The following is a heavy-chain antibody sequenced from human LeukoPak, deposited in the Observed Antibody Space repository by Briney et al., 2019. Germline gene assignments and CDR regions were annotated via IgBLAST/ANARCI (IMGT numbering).Heavy chain of an antibody. J-gene: IGHJ4*02. CDR2: INHSGST. D-gene: IGHD3-10*01. CDR1: GGSFSGYY. Sequence: SETLSLTCAVYGGSFSGYYWSWIRQPPGKGLEWIGEINHSGSTNYNPSLKSRVTISVDTSKNQFSLKLSSVTAADTAVYYCARGEIDYYGSGSYWSPIDYWGQGTLVTVPS. CDR3: ARGEIDYYGSGSYWSPIDY. V-gene: IGHV4-34*01.